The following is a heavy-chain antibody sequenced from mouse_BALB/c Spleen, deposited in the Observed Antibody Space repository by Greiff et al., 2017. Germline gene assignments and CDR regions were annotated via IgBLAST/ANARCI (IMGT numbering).Heavy chain of an antibody. CDR2: ISSGGSYT. V-gene: IGHV5-9-4*01. J-gene: IGHJ1*01. Sequence: EVKLVESGGGLVQPGGSRKLSCAASGFTFSSFGMHWVRQAPEKGLEWVAYISSGGSYTYYPDTVTGRFTISRDNAKNTLYLEMSSLRSEDTAMYYCAGGYFDVWGAGTTVTVSS. CDR3: AGGYFDV. CDR1: GFTFSSFG.